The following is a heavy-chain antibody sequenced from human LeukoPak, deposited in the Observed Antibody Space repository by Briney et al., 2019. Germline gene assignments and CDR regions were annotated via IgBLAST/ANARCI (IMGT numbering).Heavy chain of an antibody. CDR1: GFSISLGYY. CDR3: ATERERRITD. Sequence: SETLSLTCDVSGFSISLGYYWVWIRQPAGQGLEWIGSIHPSGTTFYNSSLNSRITMTIDAPKNQFCLRLSLVTAVDTAVYFCATERERRITDWGQGTLVTVSS. CDR2: IHPSGTT. J-gene: IGHJ4*02. V-gene: IGHV4-38-2*02. D-gene: IGHD1-1*01.